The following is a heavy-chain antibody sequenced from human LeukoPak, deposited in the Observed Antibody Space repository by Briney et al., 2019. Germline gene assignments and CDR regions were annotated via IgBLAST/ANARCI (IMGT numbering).Heavy chain of an antibody. D-gene: IGHD5-12*01. CDR3: ARGPSGYHNT. J-gene: IGHJ4*02. CDR1: GYILSSYW. CDR2: INHDGSDI. Sequence: GGSLRLSCAASGYILSSYWTSWVRHVPGKGLAWVANINHDGSDIQYVDSVKGRFTVSRDNAKNALYLQMNSLRAEDTAVYYCARGPSGYHNTGGQGTLVTVSS. V-gene: IGHV3-7*01.